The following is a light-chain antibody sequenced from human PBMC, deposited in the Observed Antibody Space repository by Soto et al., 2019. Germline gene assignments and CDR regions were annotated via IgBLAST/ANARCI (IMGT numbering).Light chain of an antibody. CDR3: QHYNFWPYT. CDR2: GAS. CDR1: QSVSSY. Sequence: EIVLTQSRATLSLSPGERATLSCRASQSVSSYLAWYQQKPGQAPRLLIYGASSRATGIPDRFSGSGSGTDFTLTISRLQAEDFAVYYCQHYNFWPYTFGQGSKV. V-gene: IGKV3-11*01. J-gene: IGKJ2*01.